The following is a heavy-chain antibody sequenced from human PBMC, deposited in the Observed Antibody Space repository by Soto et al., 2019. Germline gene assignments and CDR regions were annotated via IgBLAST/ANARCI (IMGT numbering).Heavy chain of an antibody. V-gene: IGHV3-48*01. CDR2: ISSSSSTI. J-gene: IGHJ6*02. CDR3: ARVPPRPPRNYGSGSYYPLYYYYGMDV. CDR1: GFTFSSYS. Sequence: PGGSLRLSCAASGFTFSSYSMNWVRQAPGKGLEWVSYISSSSSTIYYADSVKGRFTISRDNAKNSLYLQMNSLRAEDTAVYYCARVPPRPPRNYGSGSYYPLYYYYGMDVWGQGTTVTVSS. D-gene: IGHD3-10*01.